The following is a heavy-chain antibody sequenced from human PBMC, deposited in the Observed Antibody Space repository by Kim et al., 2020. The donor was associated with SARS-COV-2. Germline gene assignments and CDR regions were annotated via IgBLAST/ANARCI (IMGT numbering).Heavy chain of an antibody. CDR2: IKSKTDGGTT. Sequence: GGSLRLSCAASGFTFSNAWMSWVRQAPGKGLEWVGRIKSKTDGGTTDYAAPVKGRFTISRDDSKNTLYLQMNSLKTEDTAVYYCTTAPYIYSVYAFDIWGQGTMVTVSS. V-gene: IGHV3-15*01. CDR3: TTAPYIYSVYAFDI. CDR1: GFTFSNAW. D-gene: IGHD5-12*01. J-gene: IGHJ3*02.